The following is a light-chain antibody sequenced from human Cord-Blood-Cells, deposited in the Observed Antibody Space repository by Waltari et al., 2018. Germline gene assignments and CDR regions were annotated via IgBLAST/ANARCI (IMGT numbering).Light chain of an antibody. CDR1: SRQSSYA. V-gene: IGLV4-69*01. CDR3: QTWGTGIQV. J-gene: IGLJ3*02. CDR2: LNSDGSH. Sequence: QLVPTQSPSASASLGASVKPTYTLSSRQSSYAIAWHQQQPEKGPRYLMKLNSDGSHSKGDGMPDRFSGSSSGAERYLTISSLQSEDEADYYCQTWGTGIQVFGGGTKLTVL.